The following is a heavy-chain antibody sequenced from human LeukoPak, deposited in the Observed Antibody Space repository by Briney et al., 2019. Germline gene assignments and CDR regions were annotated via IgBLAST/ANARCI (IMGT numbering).Heavy chain of an antibody. D-gene: IGHD6-19*01. CDR2: INPSGGST. CDR1: GYTFTSYY. V-gene: IGHV1-46*01. CDR3: ASLNSSGWSFDY. J-gene: IGHJ4*02. Sequence: VSVKVSCKASGYTFTSYYMHWVRQAPGQGLEWMGIINPSGGSTSYAQKFQGRVTMTRDTSTSTVYMELSSLRSEDTAVYYCASLNSSGWSFDYWGQGTLVTVSS.